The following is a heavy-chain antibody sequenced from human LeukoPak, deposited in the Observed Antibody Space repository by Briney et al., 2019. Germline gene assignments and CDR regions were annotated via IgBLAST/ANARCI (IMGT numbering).Heavy chain of an antibody. J-gene: IGHJ4*02. CDR1: GYTFTSYG. D-gene: IGHD3-10*01. V-gene: IGHV1-18*01. CDR2: ISAYNGNT. Sequence: WASVKVSCKASGYTFTSYGISWVRQAPGQGLEWMGWISAYNGNTNYAQKLQGRVTMTTDTSTSTAYMELRSLRSDDTAVYYCARMELWFGELSAFDYWGQGTLVTVSS. CDR3: ARMELWFGELSAFDY.